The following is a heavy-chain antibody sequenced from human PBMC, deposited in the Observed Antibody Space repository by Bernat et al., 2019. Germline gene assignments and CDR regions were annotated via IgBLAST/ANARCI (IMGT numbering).Heavy chain of an antibody. J-gene: IGHJ4*02. CDR1: GFTFSNYG. CDR2: IWYDGSNK. CDR3: ASLGSSWSIDY. Sequence: QVQLVESGGGVVQPGRSLRLSFAASGFTFSNYGMHWVRQAPGKGLEWVAVIWYDGSNKYYADSVKGRFTISRDNSKNTLYLQMNSLGDEDTAVYYCASLGSSWSIDYWGQGTVVTVSS. D-gene: IGHD6-13*01. V-gene: IGHV3-33*01.